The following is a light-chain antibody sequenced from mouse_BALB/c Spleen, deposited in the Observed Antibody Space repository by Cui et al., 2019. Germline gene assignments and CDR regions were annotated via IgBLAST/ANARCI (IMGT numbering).Light chain of an antibody. J-gene: IGKJ2*01. Sequence: DIVMTQSQKFMSTSVGDRVSVTCKASQNVGTNVAWYQQKPGQSPKALIYSAYYRYSGVPDRFTGSGSGTDFTLTISNVQSEDLAEYFCQQYNSYPYTFGGGTKLEIK. CDR2: SAY. V-gene: IGKV6-15*01. CDR1: QNVGTN. CDR3: QQYNSYPYT.